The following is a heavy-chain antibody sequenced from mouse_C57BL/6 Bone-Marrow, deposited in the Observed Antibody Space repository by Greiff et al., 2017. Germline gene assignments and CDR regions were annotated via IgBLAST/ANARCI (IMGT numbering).Heavy chain of an antibody. CDR3: ARERGWLDFDY. Sequence: QVQLQPGAELVKPGASVKMSCKASGYTFTSYWITWVKQRPGQGLEWIGDIYPGSGSTNYNEKFKSKATLTVDTSSSTAYMQLSSLTSEDSAVYYCARERGWLDFDYWGQGTTLTVSS. V-gene: IGHV1-55*01. CDR1: GYTFTSYW. D-gene: IGHD2-3*01. CDR2: IYPGSGST. J-gene: IGHJ2*01.